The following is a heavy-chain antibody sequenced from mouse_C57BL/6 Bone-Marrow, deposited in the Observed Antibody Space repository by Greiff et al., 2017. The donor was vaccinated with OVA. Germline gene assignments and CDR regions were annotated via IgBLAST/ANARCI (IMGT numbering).Heavy chain of an antibody. Sequence: QVQLQQPGAGLVKPGASVKLSCKASGYTFTSYWMQWVKQRHGKGLEWIGEIDPSDSYTNYNQKFKGKATLTVDTSSSTAYMQLSSLTSEDSAVYYCARDYGSGYYAMDYWGQGTSVTVSS. J-gene: IGHJ4*01. V-gene: IGHV1-50*01. D-gene: IGHD1-1*01. CDR3: ARDYGSGYYAMDY. CDR1: GYTFTSYW. CDR2: IDPSDSYT.